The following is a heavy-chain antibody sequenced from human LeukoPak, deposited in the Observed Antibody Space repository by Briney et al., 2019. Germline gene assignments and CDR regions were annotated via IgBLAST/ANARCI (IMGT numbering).Heavy chain of an antibody. CDR1: GDSIHSVYYF. J-gene: IGHJ6*03. D-gene: IGHD6-6*01. CDR3: ARHRKSARNYLYYYMDV. Sequence: PSETLSLTCTVPGDSIHSVYYFWGWIRQPPGKGLEWIGSVYFDGDTSYSPSLKSRVIISVDTSKNQFSLNLTSVTAADTALYYCARHRKSARNYLYYYMDVWGKGTTVTVSS. V-gene: IGHV4-39*01. CDR2: VYFDGDT.